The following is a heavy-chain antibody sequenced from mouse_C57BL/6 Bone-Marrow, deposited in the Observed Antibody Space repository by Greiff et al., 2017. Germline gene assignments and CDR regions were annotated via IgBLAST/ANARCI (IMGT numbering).Heavy chain of an antibody. CDR3: AFIWSFAY. V-gene: IGHV1-50*01. D-gene: IGHD1-1*02. Sequence: VKLMESGAELVKPGASVKLSCKASGYTFTSYWMQWVKQRPGQGLEWIGEIDPSDSYTNYNQKFKGKATLTVDTSSSTAYMQLSSLTSEDSAVYYCAFIWSFAYWGQGTLVTVSA. J-gene: IGHJ3*01. CDR2: IDPSDSYT. CDR1: GYTFTSYW.